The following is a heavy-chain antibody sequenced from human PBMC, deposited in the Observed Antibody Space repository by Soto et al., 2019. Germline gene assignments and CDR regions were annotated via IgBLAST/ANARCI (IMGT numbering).Heavy chain of an antibody. CDR3: ARAVVPAYYYYYYMDV. V-gene: IGHV4-39*01. CDR1: GGSISSSSYY. Sequence: PSETLSLTCTVSGGSISSSSYYWGWIRQPPGKGLEWIGSIYYSGSTYYNPSLKSRVTISVDTSKNQFSLKLSSVTAADTAVYYCARAVVPAYYYYYYMDVWGKGTTVTVSS. J-gene: IGHJ6*03. CDR2: IYYSGST. D-gene: IGHD2-2*01.